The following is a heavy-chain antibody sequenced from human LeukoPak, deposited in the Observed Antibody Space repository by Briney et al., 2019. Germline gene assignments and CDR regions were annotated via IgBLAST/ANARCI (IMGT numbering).Heavy chain of an antibody. V-gene: IGHV3-23*01. CDR2: IRGSGVST. CDR1: GFTFSSYA. D-gene: IGHD2/OR15-2a*01. J-gene: IGHJ4*02. CDR3: AKADCNSGTGPTDY. Sequence: GGSLTLSCTTSGFTFSSYAMNWVRQAPGRGPEWVSTIRGSGVSTYYADPVMGRITSSTDNTENTMFLQINSLTADDPALYYCAKADCNSGTGPTDYWGQGTLVTVSS.